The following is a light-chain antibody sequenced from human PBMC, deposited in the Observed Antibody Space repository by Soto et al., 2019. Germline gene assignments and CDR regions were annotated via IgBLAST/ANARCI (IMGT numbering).Light chain of an antibody. V-gene: IGLV3-21*02. CDR2: NDR. Sequence: SYELTQPPSVSVAPGQTARITCGGDNIGSKSVHRYQQKPGQAPVLVVYNDRDRPSGIPERFSGSNSGNTASLTISGLQAEDEADYYCCSYAGSYTYIFGSGTKVTVL. CDR3: CSYAGSYTYI. CDR1: NIGSKS. J-gene: IGLJ1*01.